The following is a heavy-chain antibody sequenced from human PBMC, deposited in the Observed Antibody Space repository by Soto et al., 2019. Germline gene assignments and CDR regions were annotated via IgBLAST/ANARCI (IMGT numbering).Heavy chain of an antibody. J-gene: IGHJ6*03. Sequence: SETLSLTCNASGGSVSSSDYAWGWIRQSPGKGLEWIGTIYHSGSTNYIPSLKSRITISVDKSKNQFSLKLSSVTAADTAVYYCARVTSGYDSYYYYYMDVWGKGTTVS. CDR2: IYHSGST. CDR1: GGSVSSSDYA. D-gene: IGHD5-12*01. V-gene: IGHV4-39*07. CDR3: ARVTSGYDSYYYYYMDV.